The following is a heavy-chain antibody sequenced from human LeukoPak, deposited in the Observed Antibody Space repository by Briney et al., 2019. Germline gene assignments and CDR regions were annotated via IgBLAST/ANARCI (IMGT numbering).Heavy chain of an antibody. D-gene: IGHD6-25*01. CDR3: AKDIHTAAH. Sequence: GGSLRLSCAASGFTFNAYSMGWVRQAPGKGLEWVSIISRASESIFYADSVKGRFTISRDNSKNALYLQMNSLRAEDTAVYYCAKDIHTAAHWGQGTLVTVSS. CDR1: GFTFNAYS. CDR2: ISRASESI. J-gene: IGHJ4*02. V-gene: IGHV3-21*04.